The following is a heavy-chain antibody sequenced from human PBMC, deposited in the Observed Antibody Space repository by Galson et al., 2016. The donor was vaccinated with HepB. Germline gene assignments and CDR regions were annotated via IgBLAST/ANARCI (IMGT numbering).Heavy chain of an antibody. Sequence: SLRLSCAASGFTFSRYGMHWVRQAPGKGLEWVAVISYDGSNKYYADSVEGRFTISRDNSKNTLFLQMNSLRAEDTAVYYCAKAPRSLYCSGGTCYSGFDSWGQGTLVTVSS. CDR2: ISYDGSNK. CDR1: GFTFSRYG. D-gene: IGHD2-15*01. CDR3: AKAPRSLYCSGGTCYSGFDS. J-gene: IGHJ4*02. V-gene: IGHV3-30*18.